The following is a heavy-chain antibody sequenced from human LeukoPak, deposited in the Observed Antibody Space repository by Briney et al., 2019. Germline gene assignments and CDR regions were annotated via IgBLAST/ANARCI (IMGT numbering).Heavy chain of an antibody. D-gene: IGHD1-26*01. CDR3: ARWGWEIKYYFDY. Sequence: SETLSLTCTVSGGSISSYYWSWIRQPPGKGLEWIGYIYYSGSTNYNPSLKSRVTISVDTSKNQFSLKLSSVTAADTAVYYCARWGWEIKYYFDYWGQGTLVTVSS. CDR1: GGSISSYY. CDR2: IYYSGST. V-gene: IGHV4-59*08. J-gene: IGHJ4*02.